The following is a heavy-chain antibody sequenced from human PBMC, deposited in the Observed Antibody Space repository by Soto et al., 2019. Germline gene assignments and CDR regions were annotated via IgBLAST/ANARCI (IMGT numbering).Heavy chain of an antibody. CDR1: GGTFSSYA. Sequence: SVKVSCKASGGTFSSYAISWVRQAPGQGLEWMGGIIPIFGTANYAQKFQGRVTITADESTSTAYMELSSLRSEDTAVYYCARDRLTTDGFWSGYSDNYMDVWGKGTTVTVSS. CDR2: IIPIFGTA. J-gene: IGHJ6*03. D-gene: IGHD3-3*01. V-gene: IGHV1-69*13. CDR3: ARDRLTTDGFWSGYSDNYMDV.